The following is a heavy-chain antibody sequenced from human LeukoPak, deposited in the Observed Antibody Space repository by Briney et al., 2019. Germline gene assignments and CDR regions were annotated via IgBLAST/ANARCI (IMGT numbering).Heavy chain of an antibody. V-gene: IGHV4-61*02. CDR3: AREAYSGSPLY. D-gene: IGHD1-26*01. Sequence: SQTLSLTCTVPGGSISSGSYYWSWIRQPAGKGLEWIGRIYTSGSTNYNPSLKSRVTISVDTSKNQFSLKLSSVIAADTAVYYCAREAYSGSPLYWGQGTLVTVSS. J-gene: IGHJ4*02. CDR2: IYTSGST. CDR1: GGSISSGSYY.